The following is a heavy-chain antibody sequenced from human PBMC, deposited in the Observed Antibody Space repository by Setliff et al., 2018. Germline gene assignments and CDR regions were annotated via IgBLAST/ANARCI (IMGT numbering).Heavy chain of an antibody. CDR1: GFTFSRNG. D-gene: IGHD6-19*01. J-gene: IGHJ3*01. CDR2: TWYDGTTK. V-gene: IGHV3-33*06. CDR3: AKDVGLGSGWSYFDV. Sequence: GGSLRLSCAASGFTFSRNGMHWVRQAPGKGLEWVAGTWYDGTTKYYADSVKGRFTISRDNSRNTLYLQMDSLRADDTAVYFCAKDVGLGSGWSYFDVWGQGTMVTVSS.